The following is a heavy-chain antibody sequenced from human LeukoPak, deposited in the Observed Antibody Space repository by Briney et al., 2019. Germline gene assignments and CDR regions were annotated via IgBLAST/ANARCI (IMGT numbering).Heavy chain of an antibody. CDR3: ARDRQWLFDY. J-gene: IGHJ4*02. D-gene: IGHD6-19*01. Sequence: SETLSLTCTVSGGSISSSSYYWSWIRQPAGKGLEWIGRIYTSGSTNYNPSLKSRVTISVDTSKNQFSLKLSSVTAADTAVYYCARDRQWLFDYWGQGTLVTVSS. CDR2: IYTSGST. V-gene: IGHV4-61*02. CDR1: GGSISSSSYY.